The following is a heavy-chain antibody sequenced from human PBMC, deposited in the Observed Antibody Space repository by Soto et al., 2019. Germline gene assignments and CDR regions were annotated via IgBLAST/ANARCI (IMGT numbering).Heavy chain of an antibody. Sequence: SETLSLTCAVSGGSISSGVYSWTWIRQPPGKGLEWIGNIYHSGSTSYNPSLKSRVTISVDTSKNSFSLNLTSVTAADTAVYFCARLVVVAPVANAWGQGAQVTVSA. V-gene: IGHV4-30-2*03. CDR3: ARLVVVAPVANA. CDR2: IYHSGST. J-gene: IGHJ5*02. CDR1: GGSISSGVYS. D-gene: IGHD2-21*01.